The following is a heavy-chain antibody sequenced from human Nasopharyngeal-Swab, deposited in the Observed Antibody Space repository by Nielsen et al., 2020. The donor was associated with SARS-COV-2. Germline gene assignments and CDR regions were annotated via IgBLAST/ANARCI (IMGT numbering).Heavy chain of an antibody. V-gene: IGHV4-39*01. CDR3: ARQHQLLGDY. CDR2: IYYSGST. D-gene: IGHD2-2*01. J-gene: IGHJ4*02. Sequence: SETLSHTCTVSGGSISSSSYYWGWIRQPPGKGLEWIGSIYYSGSTYYNPSLKSRVTISVDTSKNQFSLKLSSVTSADTAVYYCARQHQLLGDYWGQGTLVTVSS. CDR1: GGSISSSSYY.